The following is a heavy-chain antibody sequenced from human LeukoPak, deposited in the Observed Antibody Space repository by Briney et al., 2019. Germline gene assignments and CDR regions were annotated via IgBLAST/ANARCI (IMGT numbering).Heavy chain of an antibody. CDR2: ISAYNGNT. CDR3: ALLTGEYYYYYGMDV. V-gene: IGHV1-18*01. D-gene: IGHD1-26*01. J-gene: IGHJ6*02. Sequence: GASVKVSCKASGYTFTSYGISWVRQAPGQGLEWMGWISAYNGNTNYAQKLQGRVTMTTDTSTSTAYMELRSLRSDDTAVYYCALLTGEYYYYYGMDVWGQGTTVTVSS. CDR1: GYTFTSYG.